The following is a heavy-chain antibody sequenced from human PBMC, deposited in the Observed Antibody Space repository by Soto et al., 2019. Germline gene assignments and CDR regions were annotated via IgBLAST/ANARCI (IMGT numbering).Heavy chain of an antibody. CDR1: GFNFRNAW. CDR2: IKSKTDGGTT. J-gene: IGHJ6*03. D-gene: IGHD6-6*01. Sequence: GGSKRLSSAASGFNFRNAWMSWVRQAPGKGLEWVGRIKSKTDGGTTDYAAPVKGRFTISRDDSKNTLYLQMNSLKTEDTAVYYCPTPRLRGVAARSEEVYYYYYYMDVWGKGTTVTVSS. CDR3: PTPRLRGVAARSEEVYYYYYYMDV. V-gene: IGHV3-15*01.